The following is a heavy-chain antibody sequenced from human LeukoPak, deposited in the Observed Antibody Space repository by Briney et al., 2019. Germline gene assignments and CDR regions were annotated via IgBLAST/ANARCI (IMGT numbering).Heavy chain of an antibody. Sequence: SVKVSCKASGGTFSSYAISWVRQAPGQGPEWMGGIIPIFGTANYAQKFQGRVTITADESTSTAYMELSSLRSEDTAVYYCARDVYSGSYSFDYWGQGTLVTVSS. CDR1: GGTFSSYA. V-gene: IGHV1-69*01. J-gene: IGHJ4*02. CDR2: IIPIFGTA. D-gene: IGHD1-26*01. CDR3: ARDVYSGSYSFDY.